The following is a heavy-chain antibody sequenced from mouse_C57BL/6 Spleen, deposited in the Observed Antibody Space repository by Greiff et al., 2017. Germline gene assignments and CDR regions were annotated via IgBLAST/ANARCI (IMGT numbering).Heavy chain of an antibody. CDR1: GYTFTDYE. CDR3: TRRPGNYYAMDY. Sequence: VQLKESGAELVRPGASVTLSCKASGYTFTDYEMHWVKQTPVHGLEWIGAIDPETGGTAYNQKFKGKAILTADKSSSTAYMELRSLTSEDSAVYYCTRRPGNYYAMDYWGQGTSVTVSS. V-gene: IGHV1-15*01. D-gene: IGHD2-1*01. J-gene: IGHJ4*01. CDR2: IDPETGGT.